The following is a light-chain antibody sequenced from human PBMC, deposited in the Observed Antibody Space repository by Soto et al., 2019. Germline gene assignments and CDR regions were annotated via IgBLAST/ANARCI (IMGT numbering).Light chain of an antibody. Sequence: EIVLTQSPGALSLSPGERATLSCRSSQSVRSTHLAWYQLKPGQAPRLFIYGASSRATGIPDRFSGSGSRTDFTLTISRLEPEDFAVYICQQYGTSPRTFGQGTRLEIK. CDR2: GAS. V-gene: IGKV3-20*01. J-gene: IGKJ5*01. CDR1: QSVRSTH. CDR3: QQYGTSPRT.